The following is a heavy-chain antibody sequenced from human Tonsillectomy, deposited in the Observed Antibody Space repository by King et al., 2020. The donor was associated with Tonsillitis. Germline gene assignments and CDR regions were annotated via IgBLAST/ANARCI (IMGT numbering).Heavy chain of an antibody. V-gene: IGHV4-39*02. CDR3: ARLVIFGVIRD. CDR2: IYYSGST. D-gene: IGHD3-3*01. J-gene: IGHJ4*02. Sequence: QLQESGPGLVKPSETLSLTCSVSAGSISSSSSYWCWMRQPPGKGLEVMGSIYYSGSTYYNPSLESRFTISVDTSNNYFSLELSSVTAADTAVYYCARLVIFGVIRDWGQGTLVTVSS. CDR1: AGSISSSSSY.